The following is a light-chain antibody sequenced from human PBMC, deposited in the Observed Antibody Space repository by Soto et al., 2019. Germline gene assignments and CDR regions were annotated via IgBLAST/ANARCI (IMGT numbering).Light chain of an antibody. CDR3: QQYNNWPPWT. Sequence: EIVMTQSPATLSVSPGERATLSCRASQSVSSNLALYQQKPGQAPRLLIYGASTTATGIPARFSDSGSGTEFTLTISSLQSEDFAVYYCQQYNNWPPWTFGQGTKVEIK. J-gene: IGKJ1*01. CDR2: GAS. V-gene: IGKV3D-15*01. CDR1: QSVSSN.